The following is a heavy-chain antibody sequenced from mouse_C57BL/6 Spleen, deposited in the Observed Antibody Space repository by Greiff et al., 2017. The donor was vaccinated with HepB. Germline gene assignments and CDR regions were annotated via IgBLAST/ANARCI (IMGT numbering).Heavy chain of an antibody. CDR1: GFTFNTYA. CDR2: IRSKSSNYAT. V-gene: IGHV10-3*01. Sequence: EVKLVESGGGLVQPKGSLKLSCAASGFTFNTYAMHWVRQAPGKGLEWVARIRSKSSNYATYYADSVKDRFTISRDDSQSMLYLQMNNLKTEDTAMYYCVRDGPTVVATGNAMDYWGQGTSVTVSS. J-gene: IGHJ4*01. CDR3: VRDGPTVVATGNAMDY. D-gene: IGHD1-1*01.